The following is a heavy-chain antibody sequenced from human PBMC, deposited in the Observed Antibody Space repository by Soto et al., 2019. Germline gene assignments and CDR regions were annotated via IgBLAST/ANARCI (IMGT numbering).Heavy chain of an antibody. D-gene: IGHD2-15*01. J-gene: IGHJ4*02. CDR2: ISSNGGST. V-gene: IGHV3-64*02. CDR3: ARGWWLLGYFDY. CDR1: GFTFSSYA. Sequence: EVQLVESGEGLVQPGGSLRLSCAASGFTFSSYAMHWVRQAPGKGLEYVSAISSNGGSTYYADSVKGRFTISRDNSKNTLYLEMGRLRAEDMAVYYCARGWWLLGYFDYWGQGTLVTVSS.